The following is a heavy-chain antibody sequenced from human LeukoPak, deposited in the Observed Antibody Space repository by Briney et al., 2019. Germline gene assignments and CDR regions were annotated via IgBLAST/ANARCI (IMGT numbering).Heavy chain of an antibody. J-gene: IGHJ4*02. CDR1: GGSISDYY. V-gene: IGHV4-59*08. CDR3: ARPDHSSGWYYFDY. CDR2: ISYAGTT. D-gene: IGHD6-19*01. Sequence: SETLSLTCTVSGGSISDYYWSWFRQPPGKGLEWIGYISYAGTTNYSPSLKSRVTISVDTSKNQLSLKLSSVTAADTAVYYCARPDHSSGWYYFDYWGQGTLVTVSS.